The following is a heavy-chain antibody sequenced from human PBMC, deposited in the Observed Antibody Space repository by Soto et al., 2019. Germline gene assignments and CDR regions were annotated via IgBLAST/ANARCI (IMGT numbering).Heavy chain of an antibody. V-gene: IGHV3-48*03. Sequence: PGGSLRLSCAASGFTFSSYEMNWVRQAPGKGLEWVSYISSSGSTIYYADSVKGRFTISRDNAKNSLYLQMNSLRAEDTAVYYCARDKGYDYGDPYFDYWGQGTLVTVSS. J-gene: IGHJ4*02. CDR1: GFTFSSYE. CDR2: ISSSGSTI. CDR3: ARDKGYDYGDPYFDY. D-gene: IGHD4-17*01.